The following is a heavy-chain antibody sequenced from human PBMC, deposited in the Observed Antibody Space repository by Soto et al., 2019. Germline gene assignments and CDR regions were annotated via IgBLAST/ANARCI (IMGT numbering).Heavy chain of an antibody. D-gene: IGHD5-12*01. Sequence: ASVKVSCKTPGYTFTTYDISWVRQAPGQGLEWMGRISTYNGNTNYPQSLQGRLTMTTDTSTGTAYMELNSLRSEDTAVYYCVRDSPIGSTFSGSDGIDCWGQGPRVNVSS. CDR1: GYTFTTYD. CDR2: ISTYNGNT. V-gene: IGHV1-18*01. J-gene: IGHJ4*02. CDR3: VRDSPIGSTFSGSDGIDC.